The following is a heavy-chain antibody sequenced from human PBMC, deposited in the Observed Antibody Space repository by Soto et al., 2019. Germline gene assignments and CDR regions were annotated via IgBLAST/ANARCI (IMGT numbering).Heavy chain of an antibody. CDR1: GGSISSGGYY. V-gene: IGHV4-31*03. CDR2: IYYSGST. Sequence: SETLSLTCTVSGGSISSGGYYWSWIRQHPGKGLEWIGYIYYSGSTYYNPSLKSRVTISVDTSKNQFSLKLSSVTAADTAVYYCASGSSSWSNYCYYYMDVWGKGTTVTVSS. J-gene: IGHJ6*03. D-gene: IGHD6-13*01. CDR3: ASGSSSWSNYCYYYMDV.